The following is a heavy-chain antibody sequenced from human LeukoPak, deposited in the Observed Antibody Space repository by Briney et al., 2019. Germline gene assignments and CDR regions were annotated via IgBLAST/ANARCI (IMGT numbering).Heavy chain of an antibody. CDR3: ARTFVSGDGYKVGYFDY. D-gene: IGHD5-24*01. J-gene: IGHJ4*02. CDR1: GLTFISNY. Sequence: PGGSLRLSSAASGLTFISNYMNWVRQAPGKGLEGVSLIYSGGSTYYAASVKGRFTISRDNSKSTLYLQMNSLSAEDTAVYYCARTFVSGDGYKVGYFDYWGQGTLVTVSS. V-gene: IGHV3-53*01. CDR2: IYSGGST.